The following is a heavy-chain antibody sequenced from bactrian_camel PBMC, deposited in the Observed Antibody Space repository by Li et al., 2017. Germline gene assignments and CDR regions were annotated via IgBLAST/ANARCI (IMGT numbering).Heavy chain of an antibody. CDR1: GNTYC. CDR2: LIGDGST. D-gene: IGHD6*01. V-gene: IGHV3S53*01. Sequence: HVQLVESGGGSVQAGGSLTLSCVFSGNTYCMGWFRQGPGKEREEVASLIGDGSTHYADLVKGRFTISKDNAKNTLYLQMNSLKPEDTAMYYCAADCTTVGGGTSVVFGYWGQGTQVTVS. J-gene: IGHJ6*01. CDR3: AADCTTVGGGTSVVFGY.